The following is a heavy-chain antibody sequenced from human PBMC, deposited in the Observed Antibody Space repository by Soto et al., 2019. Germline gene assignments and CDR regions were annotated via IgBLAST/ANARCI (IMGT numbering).Heavy chain of an antibody. CDR3: ARTRAVWFDP. Sequence: QLQLQESGPGLVKPSETLSLTCTVSGGSISSSSYYWGWIRQPPGKGLEWIGSIYYSGSTYYNPSVKRRVTISVDTSKNQFSLKLSSVTAADTAVYYCARTRAVWFDPWGQGTLVTVSS. CDR1: GGSISSSSYY. CDR2: IYYSGST. V-gene: IGHV4-39*01. D-gene: IGHD6-19*01. J-gene: IGHJ5*02.